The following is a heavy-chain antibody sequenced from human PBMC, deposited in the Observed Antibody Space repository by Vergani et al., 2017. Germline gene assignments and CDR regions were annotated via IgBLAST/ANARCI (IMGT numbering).Heavy chain of an antibody. D-gene: IGHD3-22*01. J-gene: IGHJ6*02. CDR2: VNQDGSEK. CDR1: GFISSSYW. Sequence: EGQLVESGGDWVQRGGSLRLSCAAPGFISSSYWMSWVRQAPGKGLEWVANVNQDGSEKYYVDSVKGRFTISRDNAKNSLYLQMNSLRAEDTAMYYCARKHISNYYDSSGYYYMGYYYGMDVWGQGTTVTVSS. V-gene: IGHV3-7*03. CDR3: ARKHISNYYDSSGYYYMGYYYGMDV.